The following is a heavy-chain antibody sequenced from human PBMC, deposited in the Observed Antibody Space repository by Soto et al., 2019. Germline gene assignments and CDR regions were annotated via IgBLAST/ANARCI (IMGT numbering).Heavy chain of an antibody. CDR3: AGGKDSSSWYPLDY. D-gene: IGHD6-13*01. V-gene: IGHV4-34*01. CDR2: INHSGST. CDR1: GGSFSGYY. J-gene: IGHJ4*02. Sequence: QVQLQQWGAGLLKPSETLSLTCAVYGGSFSGYYWSWIRQPPGKGLEWIGEINHSGSTNYNPSLRSRVTISVDTSKNQCSLRLSSVPAADTAVYYCAGGKDSSSWYPLDYWCQGTLVTVSS.